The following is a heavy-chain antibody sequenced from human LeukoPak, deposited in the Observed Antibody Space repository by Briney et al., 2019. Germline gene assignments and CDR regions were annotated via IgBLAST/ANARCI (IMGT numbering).Heavy chain of an antibody. CDR1: GGSISSGSYY. Sequence: PSQTLSLTCTVSGGSISSGSYYWSWIRQPAGKGLEWIGRFYTSGSTNYNPSLKSRVTISVDTSKNQFSLNLSSVTAADTAVYYCARGAFYDFWSGPIDYWGQGTLVTVSS. CDR3: ARGAFYDFWSGPIDY. D-gene: IGHD3-3*01. V-gene: IGHV4-61*02. CDR2: FYTSGST. J-gene: IGHJ4*02.